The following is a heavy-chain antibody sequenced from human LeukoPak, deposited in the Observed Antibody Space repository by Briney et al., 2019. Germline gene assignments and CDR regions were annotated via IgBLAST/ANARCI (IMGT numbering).Heavy chain of an antibody. CDR3: ATPAGYSGSYPD. CDR2: FDPEDGET. CDR1: GYTLTELS. D-gene: IGHD1-26*01. Sequence: ASVKVSCKVSGYTLTELSMQWVRQAPGKGLEWMGGFDPEDGETIYAQKFQGRVTMTEDTSTDTAYMELSSLRSEDTAVYYCATPAGYSGSYPDWGQGTLVTVSS. J-gene: IGHJ4*02. V-gene: IGHV1-24*01.